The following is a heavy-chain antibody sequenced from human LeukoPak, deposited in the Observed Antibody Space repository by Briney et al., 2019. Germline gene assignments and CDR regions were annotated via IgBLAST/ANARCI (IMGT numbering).Heavy chain of an antibody. J-gene: IGHJ5*02. V-gene: IGHV3-48*03. Sequence: PGGSLRLSCAASGFTFSSYEMNWVRQAPGKGLEWVSYISSSGSTIYYADSVKGRFTISRDNAKNSLYLQMNSLRAEDTAVYYCARSRTYYDFWSAVGNWFDPWGQGTLVTVSS. CDR2: ISSSGSTI. CDR3: ARSRTYYDFWSAVGNWFDP. D-gene: IGHD3-3*01. CDR1: GFTFSSYE.